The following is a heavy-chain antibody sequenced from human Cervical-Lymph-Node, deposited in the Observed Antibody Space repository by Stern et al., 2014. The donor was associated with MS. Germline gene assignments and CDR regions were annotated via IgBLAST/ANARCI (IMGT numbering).Heavy chain of an antibody. CDR3: ALSSETSDRWYSLGYDL. CDR1: GGTFSKFP. CDR2: IFPVFGTP. J-gene: IGHJ5*02. Sequence: VQLVQSGAEVTKPGASVKVSCKASGGTFSKFPSSWVRQAPGQGLEWMGGIFPVFGTPTCAQEFRGRVTIPADVSTSTVYMELSSLRSDDTAVYYCALSSETSDRWYSLGYDLWGQGTLVTVSS. D-gene: IGHD6-13*01. V-gene: IGHV1-69*01.